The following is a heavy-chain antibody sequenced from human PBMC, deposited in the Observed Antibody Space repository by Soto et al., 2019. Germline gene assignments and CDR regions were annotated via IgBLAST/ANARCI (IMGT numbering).Heavy chain of an antibody. D-gene: IGHD3-10*01. J-gene: IGHJ6*03. V-gene: IGHV4-34*01. CDR1: GGSFSGYY. CDR3: ARRLYGGYYYYMDV. CDR2: INHSGST. Sequence: SETLSLTCAVYGGSFSGYYWSWIRQPPGKGLEWIGEINHSGSTNYNPSLKSRVTISVDTSKNRFSLKLSSVTAADTAVYYCARRLYGGYYYYMDVWGKGTTVTVSS.